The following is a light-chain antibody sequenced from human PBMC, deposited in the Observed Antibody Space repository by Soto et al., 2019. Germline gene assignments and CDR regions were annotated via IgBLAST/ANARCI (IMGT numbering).Light chain of an antibody. CDR1: QSVSSSY. J-gene: IGKJ1*01. Sequence: EIVLTQSPATLSLSPGERATLSCRASQSVSSSYLAWYQQKPGQAPRLLIYGASSRATGIPGRFSGSGSGTDFTLTISRLEPEDFAVYYCQQYGSSPPTFGQGTKVDIK. V-gene: IGKV3-20*01. CDR3: QQYGSSPPT. CDR2: GAS.